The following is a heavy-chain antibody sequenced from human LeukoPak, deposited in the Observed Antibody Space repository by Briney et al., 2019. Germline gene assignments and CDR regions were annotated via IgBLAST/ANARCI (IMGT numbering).Heavy chain of an antibody. V-gene: IGHV1-18*01. Sequence: ASVKVSCKASGYTFTTYGITWVRQAPGQGLEWMGWISVYNGDTDYAQKLQGRVTMTTDTSTSTVYMELRSLRFDDTAVYYCARGKGARDYWGQGTLVTVSS. CDR1: GYTFTTYG. CDR3: ARGKGARDY. CDR2: ISVYNGDT. J-gene: IGHJ4*02. D-gene: IGHD3-10*01.